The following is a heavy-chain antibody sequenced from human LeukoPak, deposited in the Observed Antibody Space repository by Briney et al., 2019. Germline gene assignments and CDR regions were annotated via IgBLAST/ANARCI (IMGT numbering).Heavy chain of an antibody. CDR2: IYPGDSDT. J-gene: IGHJ5*02. CDR1: GYRFTDYW. V-gene: IGHV5-51*01. D-gene: IGHD3-10*01. Sequence: GESLKISCKGSGYRFTDYWIAWVRRMPGKGLEWMGSIYPGDSDTRYSPSFQGQVTFSADKSISTAYLQWSSLRASDTAIYYCARQCCRGASPGFDPWGQGTLVTVSS. CDR3: ARQCCRGASPGFDP.